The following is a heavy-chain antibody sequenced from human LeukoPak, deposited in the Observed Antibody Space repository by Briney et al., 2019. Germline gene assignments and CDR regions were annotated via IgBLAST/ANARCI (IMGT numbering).Heavy chain of an antibody. J-gene: IGHJ4*02. CDR2: INHSGST. V-gene: IGHV4-34*01. Sequence: SETLSLTCAVYGGSFSGYYWSWIRQPPGKGLEWIGEINHSGSTNYNPSLKGRVTISVDTSKNQFSLKLSSVTAADTAVYYCARVPRRYYYDSSGHFDYWGQGTLVTVSS. D-gene: IGHD3-22*01. CDR3: ARVPRRYYYDSSGHFDY. CDR1: GGSFSGYY.